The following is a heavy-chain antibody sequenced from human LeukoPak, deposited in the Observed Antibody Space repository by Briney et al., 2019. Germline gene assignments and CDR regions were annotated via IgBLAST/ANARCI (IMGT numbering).Heavy chain of an antibody. CDR3: ATLYGGQRADGY. D-gene: IGHD2-15*01. CDR2: IYAGETT. Sequence: PGGSLRLSCAASGFTFSSYAMSWVRQAPGKGLEWVSSIYAGETTEYAGSVKGRFTISRDTSKNTLYLQMNSLRTDDTAVYYCATLYGGQRADGYWGQGTLVTVSS. J-gene: IGHJ4*02. CDR1: GFTFSSYA. V-gene: IGHV3-23*01.